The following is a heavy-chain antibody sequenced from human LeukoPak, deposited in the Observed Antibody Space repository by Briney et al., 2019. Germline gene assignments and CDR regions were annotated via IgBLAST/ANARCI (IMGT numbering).Heavy chain of an antibody. D-gene: IGHD4-11*01. V-gene: IGHV3-7*03. CDR3: ARVPLPQDTSNYGYFDY. CDR2: INHDGSAK. J-gene: IGHJ4*02. CDR1: GFTFSNYW. Sequence: GGSLRLSCAASGFTFSNYWMTWVRQAPGKGLEWVANINHDGSAKYYVDSVRGRFTISRDNSKNTLYLQMTSLRAEDTAVYYCARVPLPQDTSNYGYFDYWGQGTLVAVSS.